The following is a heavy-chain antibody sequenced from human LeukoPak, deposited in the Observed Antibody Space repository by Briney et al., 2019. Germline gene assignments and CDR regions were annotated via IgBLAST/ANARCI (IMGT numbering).Heavy chain of an antibody. CDR3: ARGGNCTNGVCWVDP. CDR1: GGSISSYY. Sequence: SETLSLTCTVSGGSISSYYWSWIRQPPGKGLEWIGEINHSGSTNYNPSLKSRVTISVDTSKNQFSLKLSSVTAADTAVYYRARGGNCTNGVCWVDPWGQGTLVTVSS. CDR2: INHSGST. J-gene: IGHJ5*02. V-gene: IGHV4-34*01. D-gene: IGHD2-8*01.